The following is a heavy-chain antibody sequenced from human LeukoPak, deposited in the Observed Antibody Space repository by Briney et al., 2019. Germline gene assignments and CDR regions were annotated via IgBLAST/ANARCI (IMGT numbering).Heavy chain of an antibody. CDR1: GGSISSYQ. V-gene: IGHV4-4*07. D-gene: IGHD3-22*01. J-gene: IGHJ3*02. Sequence: SETLSLTCTVSGGSISSYQWSWIRQPPGKGLEWIGRIYTSGSTNYNPSLKSRVTMSVDTSKNQFSLKLSSVTAADTAVYYCARDPYYYDSILDAFDIWGQGTMVTVSS. CDR2: IYTSGST. CDR3: ARDPYYYDSILDAFDI.